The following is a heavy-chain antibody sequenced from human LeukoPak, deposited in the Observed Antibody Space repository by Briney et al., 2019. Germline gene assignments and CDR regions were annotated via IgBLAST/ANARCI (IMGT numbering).Heavy chain of an antibody. V-gene: IGHV3-48*01. CDR1: GFTFSSYS. CDR3: ARDPLTTVTTFDY. D-gene: IGHD4-17*01. Sequence: GGSLRLSCAASGFTFSSYSMNWVRQAPGKGLEWVSYISSSSSTIYYADSVKGRFTISRDNAKNSLYLQMNSLRAEDTAVYYCARDPLTTVTTFDYWGQGTLVTVSS. CDR2: ISSSSSTI. J-gene: IGHJ4*02.